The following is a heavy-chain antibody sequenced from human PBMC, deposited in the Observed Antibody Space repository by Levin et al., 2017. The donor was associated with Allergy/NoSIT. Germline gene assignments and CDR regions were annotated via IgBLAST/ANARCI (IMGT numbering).Heavy chain of an antibody. CDR2: ISGSGGTT. CDR3: AKGEDDYGEAIHFDD. Sequence: GGSLRLSCAASGFIFSNYAMGWVRQAPGKGLEWISTISGSGGTTYNAASVKGRFFTSRDNSKNTLFLLMNSLRAEDSAVYYCAKGEDDYGEAIHFDDWGQGTLVTVSS. J-gene: IGHJ4*02. CDR1: GFIFSNYA. D-gene: IGHD4-17*01. V-gene: IGHV3-23*01.